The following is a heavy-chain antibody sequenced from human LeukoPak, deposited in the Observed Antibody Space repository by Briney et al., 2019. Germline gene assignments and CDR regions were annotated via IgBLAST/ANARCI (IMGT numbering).Heavy chain of an antibody. J-gene: IGHJ4*02. CDR2: IIPIFGTA. Sequence: SVKVSCKASGGTFSSYAISWVRQAPGQGLEWMGGIIPIFGTANYAQKFQGRVTITADESTSTAYMELSSLRSEDTAVYYCARGGPIAVAGKFAYWGQGTLVTVSS. CDR1: GGTFSSYA. CDR3: ARGGPIAVAGKFAY. D-gene: IGHD6-19*01. V-gene: IGHV1-69*01.